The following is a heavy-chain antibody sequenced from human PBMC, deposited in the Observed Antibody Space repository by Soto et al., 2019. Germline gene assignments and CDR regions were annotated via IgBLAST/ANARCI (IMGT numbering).Heavy chain of an antibody. D-gene: IGHD6-6*01. CDR1: GGSISISGYY. CDR2: IYYTGST. CDR3: GRAKDYTSSSGLDA. J-gene: IGHJ6*02. V-gene: IGHV4-61*08. Sequence: SETLSLTCTVSGGSISISGYYWSWIRQPPGKGLEWVAYIYYTGSTNYNPSLKSRVTISVDTSKNQFSLKLSSVTAADTAVYYCGRAKDYTSSSGLDAWGQGTTVTVSS.